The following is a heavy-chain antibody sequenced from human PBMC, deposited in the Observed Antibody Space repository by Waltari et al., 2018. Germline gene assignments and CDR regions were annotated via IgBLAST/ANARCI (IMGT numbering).Heavy chain of an antibody. J-gene: IGHJ1*01. CDR2: VYTTGTT. CDR3: ARGYSDDGGEYFQH. D-gene: IGHD3-16*01. V-gene: IGHV4-4*07. Sequence: QVHLQESGPRLVEPWETLSLTCRISGVSISDYYWSWIRQPAGKGLEFIGRVYTTGTTDYNPSFRSRATVSVDKSKNHFSLSLTSVTAADTAIYYCARGYSDDGGEYFQHWGQGTLVTVSS. CDR1: GVSISDYY.